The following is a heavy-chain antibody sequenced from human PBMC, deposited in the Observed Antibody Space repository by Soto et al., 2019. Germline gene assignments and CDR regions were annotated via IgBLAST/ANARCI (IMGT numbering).Heavy chain of an antibody. CDR3: AREPPTYGMDV. CDR2: IYHSGST. V-gene: IGHV4-30-2*01. J-gene: IGHJ6*02. CDR1: GGSISSGGYS. Sequence: SETLSLTCAVSGGSISSGGYSWSWIRQPPGKGLEWIGYIYHSGSTYYNPSLKSRVTVSVDRSKNQFSLKLSSVTAADTAVYYCAREPPTYGMDVWGQGTTVNVSS.